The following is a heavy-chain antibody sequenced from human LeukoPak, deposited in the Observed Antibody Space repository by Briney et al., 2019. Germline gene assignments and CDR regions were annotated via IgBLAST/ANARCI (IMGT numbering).Heavy chain of an antibody. CDR2: MWYDGSKD. CDR3: AKDRETYEYTFDY. D-gene: IGHD6-6*01. V-gene: IGHV3-33*06. J-gene: IGHJ4*02. CDR1: GFSFSTYG. Sequence: GGSLRLSCAASGFSFSTYGIHWVRQAPGKGLEWVAVMWYDGSKDYYADSVKGRFTISRYTSKKTLYLQMNNLRAEDTAVYYCAKDRETYEYTFDYWGQGTLVTVSS.